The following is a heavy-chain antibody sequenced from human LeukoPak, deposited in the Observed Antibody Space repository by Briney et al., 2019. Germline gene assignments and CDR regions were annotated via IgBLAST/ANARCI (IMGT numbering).Heavy chain of an antibody. J-gene: IGHJ4*02. Sequence: SQTLSLTCTVSGGSITSGGFYWSWIRQPPGKGLEWIGYIYYSGSTNYNPFLKSRVTISVDTSKNQFSLKLSSVTAADTAVYYCARRAMWFGELSYFDYWGQGTLVTVSS. CDR2: IYYSGST. CDR3: ARRAMWFGELSYFDY. V-gene: IGHV4-61*08. D-gene: IGHD3-10*01. CDR1: GGSITSGGFY.